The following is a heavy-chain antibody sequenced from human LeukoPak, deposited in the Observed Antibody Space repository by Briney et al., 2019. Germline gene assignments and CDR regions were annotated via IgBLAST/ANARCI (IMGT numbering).Heavy chain of an antibody. D-gene: IGHD3-10*01. CDR2: ISWNSGSI. J-gene: IGHJ4*02. V-gene: IGHV3-9*01. Sequence: GGSLRLSCAGSGFIFNNYAMHWVRQPPGKGLEWVSGISWNSGSIGYADSVKGRFTISRDNAKNSLYLQMNSLRAEDTALYYCAKGTMVRGGHFDYWGQGTLVTVSS. CDR1: GFIFNNYA. CDR3: AKGTMVRGGHFDY.